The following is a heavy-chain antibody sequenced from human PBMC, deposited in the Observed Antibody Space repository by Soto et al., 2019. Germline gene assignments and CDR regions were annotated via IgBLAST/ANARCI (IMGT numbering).Heavy chain of an antibody. J-gene: IGHJ3*02. Sequence: ASVKVSCKASGYTFTGYYMHWVRQAPGQGLEWMGWINPNSGGTNYAQKFQGWVTMTRDTSISTAYMELSRLRSDDTAVYYCARALGGGSHVAFDIWGQGTMVTVSS. CDR2: INPNSGGT. CDR3: ARALGGGSHVAFDI. D-gene: IGHD2-15*01. V-gene: IGHV1-2*04. CDR1: GYTFTGYY.